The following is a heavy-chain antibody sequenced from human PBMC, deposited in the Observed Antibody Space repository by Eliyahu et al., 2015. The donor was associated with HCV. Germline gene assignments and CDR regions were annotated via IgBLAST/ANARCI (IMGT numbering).Heavy chain of an antibody. Sequence: EVQLVESGGGLVQPGGSLRLSCAASXXXFXXXXMXWXRQAPGKGLXWVANIKPDGSEKYYVDSVKGRFTISRDNAKNSLYLQMNSLRAEDTAVYYCARVYSSSSPAGYYYYGMDVWGQGTTVTVSS. CDR1: XXXFXXXX. CDR3: ARVYSSSSPAGYYYYGMDV. V-gene: IGHV3-7*04. D-gene: IGHD6-6*01. CDR2: IKPDGSEK. J-gene: IGHJ6*02.